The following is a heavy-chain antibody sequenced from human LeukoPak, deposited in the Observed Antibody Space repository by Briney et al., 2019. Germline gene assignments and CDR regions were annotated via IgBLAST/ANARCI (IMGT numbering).Heavy chain of an antibody. CDR1: GFTFSSYA. CDR2: ISYDGSNK. D-gene: IGHD6-13*01. V-gene: IGHV3-30*18. Sequence: GGSLRLSCAASGFTFSSYAMSWVRQAPGKGLEWVAVISYDGSNKYYADSVKGRFTISRDNSKNTLYLQMNSLRAEDTAVYYCAKEGQQLDAPFDYWGQGTLVTVSS. J-gene: IGHJ4*02. CDR3: AKEGQQLDAPFDY.